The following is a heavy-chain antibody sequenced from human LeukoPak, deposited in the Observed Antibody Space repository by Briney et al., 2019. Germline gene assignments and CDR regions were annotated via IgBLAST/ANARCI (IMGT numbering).Heavy chain of an antibody. V-gene: IGHV3-7*01. D-gene: IGHD3-22*01. Sequence: PGGSLRLSCAASGFTFSSYWMRWDRQAPGKGGEWVAKIKKEGSEKYYGDSGKGGFTISRDNAKKSMYLQMNSLRAEDTAVYYCARESTYYYDSSGSFDYWGQGTLVTVSS. CDR2: IKKEGSEK. J-gene: IGHJ4*02. CDR1: GFTFSSYW. CDR3: ARESTYYYDSSGSFDY.